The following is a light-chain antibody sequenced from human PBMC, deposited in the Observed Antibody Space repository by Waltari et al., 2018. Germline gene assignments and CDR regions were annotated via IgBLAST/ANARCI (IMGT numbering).Light chain of an antibody. CDR1: RSDVGPYDS. CDR2: EVT. CDR3: SSYTTSSTWV. V-gene: IGLV2-14*01. Sequence: SALNQPAHVSGSPGQPTTIPCTGTRSDVGPYDSVTWIQQHPGKAPKLTIYEVTNRPSGVSNRFSGSQSGNTASLTISGLQAEDEADYYCSSYTTSSTWVFGGGTKLTVL. J-gene: IGLJ3*02.